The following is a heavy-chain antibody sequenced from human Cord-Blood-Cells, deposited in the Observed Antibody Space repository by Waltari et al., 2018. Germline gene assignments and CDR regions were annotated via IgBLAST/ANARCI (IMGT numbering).Heavy chain of an antibody. CDR1: GFTFSSYS. J-gene: IGHJ3*02. CDR2: ISSQSSYI. Sequence: EVQLVESGGGLVKPGGSLRLSCAASGFTFSSYSMNWVRQAPGKGLEWGSSISSQSSYIYYADSGKGRFTISRDNAKNSLYLQMNSLRAEDTAVYYCARDYAYSFDIWGQGTMVTVSS. D-gene: IGHD2-8*01. CDR3: ARDYAYSFDI. V-gene: IGHV3-21*01.